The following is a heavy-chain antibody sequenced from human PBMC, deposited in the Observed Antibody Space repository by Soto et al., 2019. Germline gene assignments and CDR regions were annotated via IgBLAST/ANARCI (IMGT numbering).Heavy chain of an antibody. CDR2: IKQDGSEK. J-gene: IGHJ3*02. CDR3: ARVGDYYDSSGSDAFDI. CDR1: GFTFSSYW. D-gene: IGHD3-22*01. V-gene: IGHV3-7*03. Sequence: GGSLRPSCAASGFTFSSYWMSWVRQAPGKGLEWVANIKQDGSEKYYVDSVKGRFTISRDNAKNSLYLQMNSLRAEDTAVYYCARVGDYYDSSGSDAFDIWGQGTMVTVSS.